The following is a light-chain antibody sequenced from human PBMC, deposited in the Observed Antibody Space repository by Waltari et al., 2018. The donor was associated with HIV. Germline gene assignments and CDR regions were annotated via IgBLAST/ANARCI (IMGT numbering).Light chain of an antibody. J-gene: IGKJ1*01. V-gene: IGKV1-8*01. CDR3: QQYHDSPRT. Sequence: ATRMTQSPPSVSAATGDTVTITCRASRDIDTHFAWYQHKPGSAPHLLIYGASTLQKGVPPRFSGSGSGTFFSLTVTCLQSEDFATYFCQQYHDSPRTFGLGTTV. CDR2: GAS. CDR1: RDIDTH.